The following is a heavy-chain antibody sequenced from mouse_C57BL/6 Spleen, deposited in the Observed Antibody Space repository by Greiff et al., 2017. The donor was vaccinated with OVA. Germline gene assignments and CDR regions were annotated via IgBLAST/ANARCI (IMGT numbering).Heavy chain of an antibody. V-gene: IGHV1-72*01. J-gene: IGHJ3*01. CDR2: IDPNSGGT. Sequence: QVQLQQPGAELVKPGASVKLSCKASGYTFTSYWMHWVKQRPGRGLEWIGRIDPNSGGTKYNEKFKSKATLTVDKPSSTAYMQRSSLTSEDSAVYYCAREDYDGDWFAYWGQGTLVTVSA. D-gene: IGHD2-4*01. CDR1: GYTFTSYW. CDR3: AREDYDGDWFAY.